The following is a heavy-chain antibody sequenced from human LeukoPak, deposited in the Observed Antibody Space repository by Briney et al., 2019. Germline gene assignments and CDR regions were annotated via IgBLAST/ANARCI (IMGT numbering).Heavy chain of an antibody. J-gene: IGHJ4*02. CDR2: ISSSSSYI. CDR3: AKDVLVGTMIVVVTNHYFDY. V-gene: IGHV3-21*04. D-gene: IGHD3-22*01. CDR1: GFTFSSYS. Sequence: GGSLRLSCAASGFTFSSYSMNWVRQAPGKGLEWVSSISSSSSYIYYADSVKGRFTISRDNAKNSLYLQMNSLRAEDTAVYYCAKDVLVGTMIVVVTNHYFDYWGQGTLVTVSS.